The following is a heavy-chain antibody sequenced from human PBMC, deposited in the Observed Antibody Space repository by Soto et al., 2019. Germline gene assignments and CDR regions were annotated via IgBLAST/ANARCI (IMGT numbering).Heavy chain of an antibody. CDR3: ARDRAVSARGSFDY. CDR2: IYHSGST. V-gene: IGHV4-4*02. CDR1: GGSVSNTNW. J-gene: IGHJ4*02. Sequence: QVQLQESGPGLVEPSGTLSLTCAVSGGSVSNTNWWSWVRQPPGKGLEWIGEIYHSGSTYYNPSLKSRVTISVDKSKNQFSLRLSSVTAADTAVYFCARDRAVSARGSFDYWGQGTLVTVSS. D-gene: IGHD6-19*01.